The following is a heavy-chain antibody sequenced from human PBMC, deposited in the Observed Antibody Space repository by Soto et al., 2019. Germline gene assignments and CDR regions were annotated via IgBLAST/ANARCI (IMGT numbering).Heavy chain of an antibody. D-gene: IGHD3-3*01. CDR1: GFTVSSNY. J-gene: IGHJ4*02. V-gene: IGHV3-53*04. CDR2: IYSGGST. Sequence: EVQLVESGGGLVQPGGSLRLSCAASGFTVSSNYMSWVRQAPGKGLEWVSVIYSGGSTYYADSVKGRFTISRHNSKNTLYLQMNSLRAEDTAVYYCARGLTIFGVVILYYFDYWGQGTLVTVSS. CDR3: ARGLTIFGVVILYYFDY.